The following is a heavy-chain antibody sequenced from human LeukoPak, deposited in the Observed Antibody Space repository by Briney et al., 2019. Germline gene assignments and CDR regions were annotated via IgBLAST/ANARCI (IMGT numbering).Heavy chain of an antibody. CDR2: ISRGGSAI. V-gene: IGHV3-48*03. D-gene: IGHD4-17*01. J-gene: IGHJ4*02. Sequence: GGSLRLSXAASGFTFSSYGMNWVRQAPGKGLEWVSYISRGGSAIHYVDSVKGRFTISRDNAKNSLYLQMNSLRAEDTAVYYCAIDYGHYWGQGTLVTVSS. CDR1: GFTFSSYG. CDR3: AIDYGHY.